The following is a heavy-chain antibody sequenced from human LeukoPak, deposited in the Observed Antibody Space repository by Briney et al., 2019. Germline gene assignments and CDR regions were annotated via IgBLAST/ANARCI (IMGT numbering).Heavy chain of an antibody. V-gene: IGHV3-7*01. Sequence: PGGSLRLSCAASGFTFSTYWMSWVRQAPGKGLEWVANIKLDGRETYYVDSVKGRFTISRDNAKNSLYLQMNSLRAGDTAVYYCARGYSSNWDHYYDYWGQGTLVTVSS. J-gene: IGHJ4*02. CDR2: IKLDGRET. CDR1: GFTFSTYW. D-gene: IGHD6-13*01. CDR3: ARGYSSNWDHYYDY.